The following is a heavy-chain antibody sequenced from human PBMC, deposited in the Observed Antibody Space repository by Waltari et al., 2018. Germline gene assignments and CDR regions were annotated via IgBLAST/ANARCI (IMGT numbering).Heavy chain of an antibody. CDR3: ARDHGDCDGDCYS. CDR1: GFILSNYS. Sequence: EVQLVESGGGLVQPGGSLRLSCAASGFILSNYSMNWVRQAPGKGLEWVSYISSRSATMYYADSVKGRFTISRDNAKNSLYLQMNSLRAEDTAVYYCARDHGDCDGDCYSWGQGTMVTVSS. V-gene: IGHV3-48*01. CDR2: ISSRSATM. J-gene: IGHJ3*01. D-gene: IGHD2-21*02.